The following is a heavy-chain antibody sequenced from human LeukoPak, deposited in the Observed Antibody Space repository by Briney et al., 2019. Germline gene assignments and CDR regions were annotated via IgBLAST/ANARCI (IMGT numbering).Heavy chain of an antibody. CDR1: GGTFSSYA. CDR2: IIPIFGTA. J-gene: IGHJ5*02. CDR3: ARGRRYGSGEYWFDP. V-gene: IGHV1-69*13. Sequence: SVKVSCKASGGTFSSYAISWVRRAPGQGLEWMGGIIPIFGTASYAQKFQGRVTITADESTSTAYMELSSLRSEDTAVYYCARGRRYGSGEYWFDPWGQGTLVTVSS. D-gene: IGHD3-10*01.